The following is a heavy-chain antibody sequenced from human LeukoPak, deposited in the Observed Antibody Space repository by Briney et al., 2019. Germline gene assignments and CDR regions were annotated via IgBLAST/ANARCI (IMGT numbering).Heavy chain of an antibody. CDR1: GFTFSSYG. V-gene: IGHV3-30*02. CDR3: AKDSVVVTAIPNWFDP. D-gene: IGHD2-21*02. J-gene: IGHJ5*02. CDR2: IRYDGSNK. Sequence: GRSLRLSCAASGFTFSSYGMHWVRQAPGKGLEWVAFIRYDGSNKYYADSMKGRFTITRDNSKNTLYLQMNSLRAEDTAVYYCAKDSVVVTAIPNWFDPWGQGTLVTVSS.